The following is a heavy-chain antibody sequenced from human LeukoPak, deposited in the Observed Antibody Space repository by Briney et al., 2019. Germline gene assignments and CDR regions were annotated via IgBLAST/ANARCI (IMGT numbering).Heavy chain of an antibody. CDR2: INPNSGGT. D-gene: IGHD3-9*01. V-gene: IGHV1-2*02. J-gene: IGHJ4*02. Sequence: ASVKVSCKASGYTFTGYYMHWVRQAPGQGLEWMGWINPNSGGTNYAQKFQGRVTMTRDTSVSTAYMELSRLRSDDTAVYYCARSPRDYDILTGYYTRPRYYFDYWGQGTLVTVSS. CDR1: GYTFTGYY. CDR3: ARSPRDYDILTGYYTRPRYYFDY.